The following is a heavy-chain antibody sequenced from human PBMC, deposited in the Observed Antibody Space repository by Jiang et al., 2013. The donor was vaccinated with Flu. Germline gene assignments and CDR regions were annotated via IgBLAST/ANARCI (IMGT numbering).Heavy chain of an antibody. J-gene: IGHJ4*02. V-gene: IGHV4-34*01. Sequence: LLKPSETLSLTCAVYGGSFSGYYWSWIRQPPGKGLEWIGEINHSGSTNYNPSLKSRVTISVDTSKNQFSLKLSSVTAADTAVYYCARGRDIVVVPAAVDFDYWGQGTLVTVSS. D-gene: IGHD2-2*01. CDR2: INHSGST. CDR1: GGSFSGYY. CDR3: ARGRDIVVVPAAVDFDY.